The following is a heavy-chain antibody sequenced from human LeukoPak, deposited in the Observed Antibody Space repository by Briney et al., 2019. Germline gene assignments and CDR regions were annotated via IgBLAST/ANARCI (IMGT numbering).Heavy chain of an antibody. D-gene: IGHD3-10*01. CDR1: GGTXSSYA. CDR2: SIPIFGTA. V-gene: IGHV1-69*01. Sequence: GSSVTVSCKASGGTXSSYAISGVRQAPGQGLEWMAGSIPIFGTANYARKFQGRVTITADESTSTAYMELSSLRSEDTAVYYCAGRPRVSGYYYYGMDVWGRGTTVTVSS. J-gene: IGHJ6*02. CDR3: AGRPRVSGYYYYGMDV.